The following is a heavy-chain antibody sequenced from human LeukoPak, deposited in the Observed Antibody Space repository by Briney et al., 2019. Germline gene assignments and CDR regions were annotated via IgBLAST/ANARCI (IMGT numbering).Heavy chain of an antibody. J-gene: IGHJ4*02. CDR1: GGSIRSSSYY. D-gene: IGHD5-18*01. Sequence: SETLSLTCTVSGGSIRSSSYYWGWIRQPPGKGLEWIRSIYYSGSTYYNPSLKSRVTISVDTSKNQFSLKLSSVTAADTAVYYCARHILDTAMAEYYFDYWGQGTLVTVSS. CDR3: ARHILDTAMAEYYFDY. CDR2: IYYSGST. V-gene: IGHV4-39*01.